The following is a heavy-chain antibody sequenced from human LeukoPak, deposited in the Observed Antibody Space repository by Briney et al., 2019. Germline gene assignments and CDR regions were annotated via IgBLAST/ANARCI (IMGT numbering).Heavy chain of an antibody. V-gene: IGHV4-4*07. Sequence: SETLSLTCTVSGGSISTFYWSWIRQPAGKGLEWIGRIYTSGSTNYNPSLKSRVTISVDTSKNQFSLKLSSVTAADTAVYYCARHDLTYYYDSSGYFDYWGRGTLVTVSS. CDR3: ARHDLTYYYDSSGYFDY. J-gene: IGHJ4*02. CDR2: IYTSGST. CDR1: GGSISTFY. D-gene: IGHD3-22*01.